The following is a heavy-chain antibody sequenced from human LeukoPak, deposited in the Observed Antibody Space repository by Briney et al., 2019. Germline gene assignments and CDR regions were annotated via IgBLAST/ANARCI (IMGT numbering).Heavy chain of an antibody. D-gene: IGHD4-17*01. J-gene: IGHJ3*02. CDR1: GFTFSSYS. CDR2: ISSSSSYI. V-gene: IGHV3-21*01. CDR3: ARERADYVGMSAFDI. Sequence: GGSLRLSCAASGFTFSSYSMNWVRQAPGKGLEWVSSISSSSSYIYYADSVKGRFTISRDNAKNSLYLQMNSLRAEDTAVYYCARERADYVGMSAFDIWGQGTMVTVSS.